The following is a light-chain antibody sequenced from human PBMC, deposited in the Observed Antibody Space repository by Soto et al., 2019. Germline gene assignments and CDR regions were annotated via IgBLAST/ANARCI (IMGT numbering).Light chain of an antibody. CDR1: QSVVFGSNNKNS. V-gene: IGKV4-1*01. CDR2: WAS. Sequence: DIVLTQSPHSLSVSLGERATINCKSSQSVVFGSNNKNSLAWYQQRPGQAPKLLIYWASTRASGVPDRFSGSGSGTDFTLIISNLQAEDVAVYYCQYRGTFGPGTKVDI. J-gene: IGKJ3*01. CDR3: QYRGT.